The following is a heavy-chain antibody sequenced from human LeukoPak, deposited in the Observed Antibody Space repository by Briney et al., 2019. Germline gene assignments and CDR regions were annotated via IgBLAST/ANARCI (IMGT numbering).Heavy chain of an antibody. J-gene: IGHJ4*02. D-gene: IGHD6-19*01. CDR1: GFTFSSYA. V-gene: IGHV3-23*01. Sequence: GGSLRLSCAASGFTFSSYAMSWVRQAPGKGLEWVSGISGSGVTTYSADSVKGRFTISRDSSKNTLYLQMNSLRAEDTAVYYCAKHSSGWYVSDYWGQGTLVTVSS. CDR2: ISGSGVTT. CDR3: AKHSSGWYVSDY.